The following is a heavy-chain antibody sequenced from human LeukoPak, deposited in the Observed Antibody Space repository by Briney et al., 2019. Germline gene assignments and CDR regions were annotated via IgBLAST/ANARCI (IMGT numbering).Heavy chain of an antibody. J-gene: IGHJ4*02. CDR3: ARGDYGDYTIDY. CDR2: IIPILGIA. D-gene: IGHD4-17*01. CDR1: GGTFSSYA. V-gene: IGHV1-69*04. Sequence: SVKVSCKASGGTFSSYAISWVRQAPGQGLEWMGRIIPILGIANYAQKFQGRVTITADKSTSTAYMELSSLRSEDTAVYYCARGDYGDYTIDYWGQGTLVTVSS.